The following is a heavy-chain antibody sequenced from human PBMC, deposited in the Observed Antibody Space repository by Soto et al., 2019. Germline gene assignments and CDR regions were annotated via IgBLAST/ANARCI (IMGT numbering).Heavy chain of an antibody. V-gene: IGHV3-23*01. CDR2: ISASGGST. D-gene: IGHD5-18*01. CDR1: GFTFSSSA. CDR3: ARDRTAMVTGFDY. J-gene: IGHJ4*02. Sequence: PGGSLRLSCTASGFTFSSSAMSWVRQAPGKGLEWVSAISASGGSTYYADSVKGRFTISRDNSKNTLYLQMNSLRAEDTAVYYCARDRTAMVTGFDYWGQGTLVTVSS.